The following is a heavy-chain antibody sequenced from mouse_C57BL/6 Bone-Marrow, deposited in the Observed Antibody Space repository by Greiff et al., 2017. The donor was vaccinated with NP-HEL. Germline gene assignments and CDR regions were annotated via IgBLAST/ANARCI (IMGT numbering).Heavy chain of an antibody. CDR2: IDPENGDT. J-gene: IGHJ2*01. Sequence: LVESGAELVRPGASVKLSCTASGFNIKDDYMHWVKQRPEQGLEWIGWIDPENGDTEYASKFQGKATITADTSSNTAYLQLSSLTSEDTAVYYCTLSTMVTTSDYWGQGTTLTVSS. CDR1: GFNIKDDY. V-gene: IGHV14-4*01. D-gene: IGHD2-2*01. CDR3: TLSTMVTTSDY.